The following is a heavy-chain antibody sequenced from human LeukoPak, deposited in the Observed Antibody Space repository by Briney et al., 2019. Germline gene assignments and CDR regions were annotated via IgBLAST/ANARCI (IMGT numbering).Heavy chain of an antibody. CDR2: TNPDGSNT. J-gene: IGHJ4*02. CDR3: TRGYIS. Sequence: GESLRLSCAASGFTFSTSWMHWVRQVPGKGLMWVSHTNPDGSNTAYADSVEGRFTVSRDNANNTLSLQMNSLRAEDTAVYYCTRGYISGGQGILVTVSS. D-gene: IGHD3-16*02. V-gene: IGHV3-74*01. CDR1: GFTFSTSW.